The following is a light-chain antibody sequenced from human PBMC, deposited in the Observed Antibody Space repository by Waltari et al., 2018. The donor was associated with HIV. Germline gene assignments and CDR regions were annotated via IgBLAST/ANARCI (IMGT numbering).Light chain of an antibody. CDR2: MND. V-gene: IGLV1-47*01. Sequence: QSVVTQPPSASGTPGQRVTISCSGSSSNIGANYVYLYQQFPGTTPKLLIYMNDRRPSGVPDRFSGSKSGTSASLAISGLRSEDEADYYCATWDNSLSVWVFGGGSKLTVL. CDR1: SSNIGANY. CDR3: ATWDNSLSVWV. J-gene: IGLJ3*02.